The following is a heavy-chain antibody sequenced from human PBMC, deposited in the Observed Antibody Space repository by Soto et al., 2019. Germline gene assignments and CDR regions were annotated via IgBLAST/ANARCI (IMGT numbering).Heavy chain of an antibody. CDR2: ISSSGSTI. Sequence: EVQLVESGGGLVQPGGSLRLSCAASGVSFNTYEMNLVRQAPGKGLEWVSYISSSGSTIYYADSVKGRFTVSRDNGKNSLYLQMNSLRDEDTAVYYCAYGGSCDYWGQGTQVTVSS. J-gene: IGHJ4*02. CDR3: AYGGSCDY. V-gene: IGHV3-48*03. CDR1: GVSFNTYE. D-gene: IGHD1-26*01.